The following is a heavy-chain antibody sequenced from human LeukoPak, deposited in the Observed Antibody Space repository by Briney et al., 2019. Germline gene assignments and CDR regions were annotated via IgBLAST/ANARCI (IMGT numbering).Heavy chain of an antibody. CDR3: ARDPGYYDSSGYYYPIGDY. CDR1: GYTFTSYG. CDR2: ISAYNGNT. D-gene: IGHD3-22*01. J-gene: IGHJ4*02. Sequence: ASVKVSCXASGYTFTSYGISWVRQAPGQGLEWMGWISAYNGNTNYAQKLQGRVTMTTDTSTSTAYMELRSLRSDDTAVYYCARDPGYYDSSGYYYPIGDYWGQGTLVTVSS. V-gene: IGHV1-18*01.